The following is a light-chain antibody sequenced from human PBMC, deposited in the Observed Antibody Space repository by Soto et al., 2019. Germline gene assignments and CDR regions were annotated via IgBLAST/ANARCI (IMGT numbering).Light chain of an antibody. J-gene: IGKJ1*01. Sequence: ESVLTQSPGTLSLSPGERATLSCRASQSVTSGYLAWYQQKPGQAPRLLIYGASSRATGIPDRFSGSGSGTDSTLTISRLEPEDFAVYYCQQYGSSPRAFGQGTKVEIK. CDR1: QSVTSGY. CDR3: QQYGSSPRA. V-gene: IGKV3-20*01. CDR2: GAS.